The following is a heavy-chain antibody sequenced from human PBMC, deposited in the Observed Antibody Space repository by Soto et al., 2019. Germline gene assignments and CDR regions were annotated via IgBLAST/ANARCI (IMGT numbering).Heavy chain of an antibody. V-gene: IGHV4-34*01. D-gene: IGHD3-16*01. J-gene: IGHJ4*02. CDR1: GGSFSGYY. Sequence: PSETLSLTCAVYGGSFSGYYWSWIRQPPGKGLEWIGEINHSGSTNYNPSLKSRVTISVDTSKNQFSLKLSSVTAADTAVYYCAREHKTSPLAEVMEFDYWGQGTLVTVSS. CDR3: AREHKTSPLAEVMEFDY. CDR2: INHSGST.